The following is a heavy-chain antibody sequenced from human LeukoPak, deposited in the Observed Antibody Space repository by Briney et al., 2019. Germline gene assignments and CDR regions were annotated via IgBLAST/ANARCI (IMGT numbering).Heavy chain of an antibody. D-gene: IGHD4-17*01. J-gene: IGHJ4*02. V-gene: IGHV3-9*01. CDR2: ICWDSGSL. Sequence: GRSLRLYCAASGFTFDDYAMHWVRQAPGKGLEWVSGICWDSGSLGYAVYVTGRLTISTDKAKDSLDLQMNSLRAEETALYYCAKASYGDYAGYFDYWGQGTLVTVSS. CDR1: GFTFDDYA. CDR3: AKASYGDYAGYFDY.